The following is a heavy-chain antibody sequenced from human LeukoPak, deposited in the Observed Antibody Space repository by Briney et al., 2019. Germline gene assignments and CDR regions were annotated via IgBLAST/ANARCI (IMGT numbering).Heavy chain of an antibody. D-gene: IGHD6-6*01. V-gene: IGHV1-69*05. CDR3: ARRARGAYYYMDV. Sequence: ASVKVSCKASGYTFTSYYMHWVRQAPGQGLEWMGGIIPIFGTANYAQKFQGRVTITTDESTSTAYMELSSLRSEDTAVYYCARRARGAYYYMDVWGKGTTVTVSS. CDR1: GYTFTSYY. CDR2: IIPIFGTA. J-gene: IGHJ6*03.